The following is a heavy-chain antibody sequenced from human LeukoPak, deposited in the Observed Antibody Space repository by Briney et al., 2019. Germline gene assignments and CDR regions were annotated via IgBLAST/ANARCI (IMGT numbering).Heavy chain of an antibody. CDR3: ARRTLCCGERFDP. J-gene: IGHJ5*02. D-gene: IGHD3-16*01. CDR2: IYYSGST. Sequence: PSETLSLTCTVSGGSISSSSDYWGWIRQPAGKGLEWIGSIYYSGSTNYNPSLKSRVIISVDTSKNQFSLKLSSVTAADTAVYYCARRTLCCGERFDPWGQGTLVTVSS. V-gene: IGHV4-39*07. CDR1: GGSISSSSDY.